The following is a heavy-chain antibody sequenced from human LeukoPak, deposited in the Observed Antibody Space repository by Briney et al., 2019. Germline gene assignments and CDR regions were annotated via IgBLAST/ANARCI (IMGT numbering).Heavy chain of an antibody. CDR2: ISSSSSYI. CDR1: GFTFSSYS. J-gene: IGHJ2*01. V-gene: IGHV3-21*01. Sequence: GGSLRLSCAASGFTFSSYSMNWVRQAPGKGLEWVSSISSSSSYIYYADSVKGRFTISRDNAKNSLYLQMNSLRAEDTAVYYCAKEQIDYGDYPTDWYFDLWGRGTLVTVSS. CDR3: AKEQIDYGDYPTDWYFDL. D-gene: IGHD4-17*01.